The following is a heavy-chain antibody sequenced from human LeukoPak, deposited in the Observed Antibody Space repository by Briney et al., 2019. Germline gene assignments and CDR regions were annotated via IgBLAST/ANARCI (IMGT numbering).Heavy chain of an antibody. CDR1: GFTFVDYG. CDR3: ARKLRDSSGSDYFDY. V-gene: IGHV3-20*01. J-gene: IGHJ4*02. Sequence: GGLRLSCAASGFTFVDYGMSWVRQAPGKGLEWVSGINWNGGSTGYADSVMGRFTISRDNAKNSLYLQMNSLRAEDTALYHCARKLRDSSGSDYFDYWGQGTLVTVSS. D-gene: IGHD6-19*01. CDR2: INWNGGST.